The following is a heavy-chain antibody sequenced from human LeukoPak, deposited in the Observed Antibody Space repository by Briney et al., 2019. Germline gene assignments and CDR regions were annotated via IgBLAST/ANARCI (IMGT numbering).Heavy chain of an antibody. D-gene: IGHD1-26*01. V-gene: IGHV3-21*01. CDR2: ISSSSSYI. CDR1: GFTFSSYS. Sequence: GGSLRLSCAASGFTFSSYSMNWVRQAPGKGLEWVSSISSSSSYIYYADSVKGRFTISRGNAKNSLYLQMNSLRAEDTAVYYCARSYSGSYSGGFDPWGQGTLVTVSS. J-gene: IGHJ5*02. CDR3: ARSYSGSYSGGFDP.